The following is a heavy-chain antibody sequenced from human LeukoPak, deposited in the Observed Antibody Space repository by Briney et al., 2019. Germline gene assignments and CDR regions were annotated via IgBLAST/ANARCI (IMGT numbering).Heavy chain of an antibody. D-gene: IGHD2-15*01. Sequence: SETLSLTCTVSGGSISSSSYYWGWIRQPPGKGLEWIGSIYYSGSTYYNPPLKSRVTISVDTSKNQFSLKLSSVTAADTAVYYCDLGGVAATGNLGAFDIWGQGTMVTVSS. CDR1: GGSISSSSYY. CDR3: DLGGVAATGNLGAFDI. CDR2: IYYSGST. J-gene: IGHJ3*02. V-gene: IGHV4-39*01.